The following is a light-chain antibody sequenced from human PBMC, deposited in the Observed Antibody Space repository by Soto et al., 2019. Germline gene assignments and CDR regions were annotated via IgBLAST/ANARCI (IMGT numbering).Light chain of an antibody. CDR3: QQRSNWPRWT. J-gene: IGKJ1*01. Sequence: IGMTQSPSTLSVSPVEIAALSFIASQSVRSKLAWYQQKPGQAPRLLIYDASNRATGIPARFSGSGSGTDFTLTISSLEPEDFAVYYCQQRSNWPRWTFGQGTKVDIK. CDR2: DAS. V-gene: IGKV3-11*01. CDR1: QSVRSK.